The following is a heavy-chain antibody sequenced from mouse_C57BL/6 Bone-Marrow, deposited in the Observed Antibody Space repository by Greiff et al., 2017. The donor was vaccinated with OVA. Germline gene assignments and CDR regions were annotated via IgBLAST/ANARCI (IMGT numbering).Heavy chain of an antibody. D-gene: IGHD1-1*01. V-gene: IGHV7-3*01. CDR2: IRHKANGYTT. CDR1: GFTFTDYY. J-gene: IGHJ3*01. CDR3: ASQPGYGSSQFDY. Sequence: EVQLLQSGGGLVQPGGSLSLSCAASGFTFTDYYMSWVRQPPGQGLEWLGFIRHKANGYTTEYSVSVKGRFTISRDNSESILYLQMNALRAEDSAAYYCASQPGYGSSQFDYWGKGTLVTVSA.